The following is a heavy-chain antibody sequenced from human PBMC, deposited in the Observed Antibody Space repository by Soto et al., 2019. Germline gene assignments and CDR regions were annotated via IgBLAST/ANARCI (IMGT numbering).Heavy chain of an antibody. D-gene: IGHD2-2*01. Sequence: WSSVKVSCKTSRYTFTSYAMHWLRQAPVQRLEWMGWINAGNGNTKYSQKIQGRVTITRDTSASTDYMELSSLRSEYTAVYYCEGDRCRSTRCYPYDFGYWGQGSLVT. J-gene: IGHJ4*02. CDR2: INAGNGNT. CDR3: EGDRCRSTRCYPYDFGY. V-gene: IGHV1-3*01. CDR1: RYTFTSYA.